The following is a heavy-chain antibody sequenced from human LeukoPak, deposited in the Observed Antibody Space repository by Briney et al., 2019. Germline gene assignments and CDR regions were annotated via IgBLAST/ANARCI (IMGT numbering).Heavy chain of an antibody. D-gene: IGHD3/OR15-3a*01. CDR2: INSDGSST. J-gene: IGHJ3*02. CDR1: GFTFSSHY. Sequence: GGSLRLSCAASGFTFSSHYMHWVRQAPGKGLVWVSRINSDGSSTNYADSVKGRFTISRDNAKNTLFLQMNSLRAEDTAVYYCTRDWTARSNAFDIWGQGTMVTVSS. CDR3: TRDWTARSNAFDI. V-gene: IGHV3-74*01.